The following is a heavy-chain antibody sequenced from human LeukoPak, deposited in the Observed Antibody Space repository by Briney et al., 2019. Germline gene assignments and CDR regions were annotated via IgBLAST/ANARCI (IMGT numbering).Heavy chain of an antibody. CDR1: GGSISSGSYY. V-gene: IGHV4-61*02. J-gene: IGHJ5*02. CDR3: ARDSRRLNWFDP. D-gene: IGHD6-13*01. CDR2: IYTSGST. Sequence: SETLSLTCTVSGGSISSGSYYWSWIRQPAGKGLEWIGRIYTSGSTNYNPSLKSRVTISVDTSKNQFSLKLSSVTAADTAVYYCARDSRRLNWFDPWGQGTPVTVSS.